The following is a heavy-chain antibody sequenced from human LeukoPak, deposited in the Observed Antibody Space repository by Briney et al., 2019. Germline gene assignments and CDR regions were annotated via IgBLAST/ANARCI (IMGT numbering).Heavy chain of an antibody. D-gene: IGHD2-15*01. Sequence: SGTLSLTCTVSGGSISSYYWSWIRQPPGKGLEWIGYIYYSGSTNYNPSLKSRVTISVDTSKNQFSLKLSSVTAADTAVYYCARQDDRGYCSGGSCSEFDNWFDPWGQGTLVTVSS. V-gene: IGHV4-59*08. CDR3: ARQDDRGYCSGGSCSEFDNWFDP. J-gene: IGHJ5*02. CDR2: IYYSGST. CDR1: GGSISSYY.